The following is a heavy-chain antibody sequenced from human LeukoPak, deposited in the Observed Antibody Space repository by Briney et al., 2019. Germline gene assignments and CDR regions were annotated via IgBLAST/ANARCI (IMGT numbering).Heavy chain of an antibody. CDR1: GFTFSSYA. Sequence: GGSLRLSCAASGFTFSSYAMHWVRQAPGKGLEWVAVISYDGSNKYYADSVKGRFTISRDNSKNTLYLQMSSLRAEDTAVYYCARDLLRYMRVRYGDYPNYWGQGTLVTVSS. V-gene: IGHV3-30*04. J-gene: IGHJ4*02. D-gene: IGHD4-17*01. CDR3: ARDLLRYMRVRYGDYPNY. CDR2: ISYDGSNK.